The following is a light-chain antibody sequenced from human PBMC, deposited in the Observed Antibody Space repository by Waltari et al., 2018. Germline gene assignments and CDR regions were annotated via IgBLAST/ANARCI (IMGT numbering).Light chain of an antibody. Sequence: DIVLTQSPDSLPLSLGERATINCKSRQRLLSVPGNKRYLAWYQHKPGQPPKLLIYWASTREPGVPDRFSGSGSGTDFTLTITSLQAEDAAVYFCQQYYSTPSTFGQGTKLEIK. CDR2: WAS. V-gene: IGKV4-1*01. CDR3: QQYYSTPST. CDR1: QRLLSVPGNKRY. J-gene: IGKJ2*01.